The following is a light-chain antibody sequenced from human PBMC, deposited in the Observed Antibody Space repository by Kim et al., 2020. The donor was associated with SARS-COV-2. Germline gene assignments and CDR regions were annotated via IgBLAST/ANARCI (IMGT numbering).Light chain of an antibody. Sequence: GDRVTITCRASQSISPWLAWYQHKPGKAPQLLIYKASNLESGVPSRFSGSGSGAELTLTIRSLQPDDFATYYCQQYLSYPRTFGQGTKV. CDR1: QSISPW. CDR2: KAS. CDR3: QQYLSYPRT. V-gene: IGKV1-5*03. J-gene: IGKJ1*01.